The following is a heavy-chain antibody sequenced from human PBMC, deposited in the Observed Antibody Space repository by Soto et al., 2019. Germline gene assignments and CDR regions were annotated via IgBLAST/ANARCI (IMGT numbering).Heavy chain of an antibody. CDR1: GYSFSSYW. D-gene: IGHD6-25*01. J-gene: IGHJ2*01. Sequence: EVQLVQSGAEVKKPGESLKISCKGSGYSFSSYWIGWVRQMPGKGLEWMGIIYPGDSDTRYSPSFQGQVTISVDKTINTACLQCSSLKASDTAIYYCARPSGLIAAATSRCYFALWGRGTLVTVSS. V-gene: IGHV5-51*01. CDR2: IYPGDSDT. CDR3: ARPSGLIAAATSRCYFAL.